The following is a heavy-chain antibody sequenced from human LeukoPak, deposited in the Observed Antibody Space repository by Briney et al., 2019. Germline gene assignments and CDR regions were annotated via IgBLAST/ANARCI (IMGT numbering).Heavy chain of an antibody. Sequence: SETLSLTCTVSGDSISSSLYYWGWIRQPPGRGLEWIGTIYYSETTYYNPSLKSRVTISVDTSKNQFALKLSSVTAADTAVYYCAGQGDSRGYSTLDYWGQGTLVTVSS. D-gene: IGHD3-22*01. CDR2: IYYSETT. J-gene: IGHJ4*02. CDR3: AGQGDSRGYSTLDY. V-gene: IGHV4-39*01. CDR1: GDSISSSLYY.